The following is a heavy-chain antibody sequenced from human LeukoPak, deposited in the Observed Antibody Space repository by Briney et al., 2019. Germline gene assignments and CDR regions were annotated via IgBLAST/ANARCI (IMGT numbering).Heavy chain of an antibody. CDR2: INPNSGGT. Sequence: SVKVSFKTSVHTFPASYMHSVGQAPGQGLEWMGWINPNSGGTYYAQKFQGRVSMTRDTSISSVSMERSGLRSDDTAVYYCVRDVIIITPQLYYWGQGTLVAVSS. D-gene: IGHD3-3*01. J-gene: IGHJ4*02. CDR3: VRDVIIITPQLYY. CDR1: VHTFPASY. V-gene: IGHV1-2*02.